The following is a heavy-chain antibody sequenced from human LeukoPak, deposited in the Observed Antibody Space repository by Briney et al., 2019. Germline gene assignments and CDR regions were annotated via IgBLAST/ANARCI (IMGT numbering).Heavy chain of an antibody. D-gene: IGHD3-22*01. CDR3: ARDSSPFYYYDSTGYPDY. V-gene: IGHV1-3*03. CDR1: GYTFTGYY. CDR2: INGGNGHT. J-gene: IGHJ4*02. Sequence: RASVKVSCKASGYTFTGYYMHWVRQAPGQGLEWMGWINGGNGHTKYSQEFQGRVTITRDTSASTVYMELSSLRSEDLAIYYCARDSSPFYYYDSTGYPDYWGQGTLLTVSS.